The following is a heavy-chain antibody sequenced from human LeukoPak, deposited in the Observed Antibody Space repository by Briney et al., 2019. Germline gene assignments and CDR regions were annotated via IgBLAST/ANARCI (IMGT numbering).Heavy chain of an antibody. D-gene: IGHD4-11*01. CDR3: AKDLSNPYKYYGMDV. CDR1: GFTFSSYA. V-gene: IGHV3-23*01. CDR2: ISGSGSST. Sequence: GGSLRLSCAASGFTFSSYAMSWVRQAPGKGLEWVSAISGSGSSTYYADSVKGRFTISRDNSKNTLYLQMSSLRAEDTAVYSCAKDLSNPYKYYGMDVWGQGTTVTVSS. J-gene: IGHJ6*02.